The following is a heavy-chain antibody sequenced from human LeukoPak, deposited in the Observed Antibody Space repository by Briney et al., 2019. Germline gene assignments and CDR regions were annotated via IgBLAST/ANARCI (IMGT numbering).Heavy chain of an antibody. CDR3: ATGPGYWYFVL. CDR1: GGSISSSSYY. Sequence: SESLSLTCAVSGGSISSSSYYSGWIRHPPGKGLEWIGSIYYSGSTYYNPSLKSRVTISVDTSKNQFSLKLSSVTAADTAVYCCATGPGYWYFVLWGGGTVLSVPS. V-gene: IGHV4-39*01. J-gene: IGHJ2*01. CDR2: IYYSGST.